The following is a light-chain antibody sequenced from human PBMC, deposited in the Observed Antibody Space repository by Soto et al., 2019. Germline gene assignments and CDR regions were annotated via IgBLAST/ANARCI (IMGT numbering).Light chain of an antibody. CDR1: RSISSN. V-gene: IGKV3-15*01. CDR2: AAS. J-gene: IGKJ1*01. CDR3: QQYDNWPWT. Sequence: ELVMTQSPATLSLSPGERATLSCRASRSISSNLGWYQQKLGQAPRLLIYAASTRDTGIPDRVSGSGSGTEVTLTISSLQSEDFAVYYCQQYDNWPWTFGQGTKVDIK.